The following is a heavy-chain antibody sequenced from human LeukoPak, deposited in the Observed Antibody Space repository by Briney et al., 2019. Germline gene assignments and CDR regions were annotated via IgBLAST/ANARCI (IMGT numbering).Heavy chain of an antibody. CDR1: GYSFTSYW. CDR2: IYPGDSDT. Sequence: GEPLKISCKGSGYSFTSYWIGWVRQMPGKGLEWMGIIYPGDSDTRYSPSFQGQVTISADKSISTAYLQWSSLKASDTAMYYCTSTYSGSYYAFDYWGQGTLVTVSS. J-gene: IGHJ4*02. V-gene: IGHV5-51*01. D-gene: IGHD1-26*01. CDR3: TSTYSGSYYAFDY.